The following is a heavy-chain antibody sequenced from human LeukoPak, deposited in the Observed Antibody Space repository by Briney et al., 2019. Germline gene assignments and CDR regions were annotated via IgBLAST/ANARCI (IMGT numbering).Heavy chain of an antibody. V-gene: IGHV4-34*01. J-gene: IGHJ6*04. CDR3: ARDRKGSGSYPYYYYYGMDV. CDR2: INHSGST. CDR1: GGAFSGYD. Sequence: AETLSLTCAVYGGAFSGYDWSWIRQPPGKGLEWIGEINHSGSTNYNPSLKSRVTISVDTSKNQFSLKLSSVTAADTAVYYCARDRKGSGSYPYYYYYGMDVWGKGTTVTVSS. D-gene: IGHD3-10*01.